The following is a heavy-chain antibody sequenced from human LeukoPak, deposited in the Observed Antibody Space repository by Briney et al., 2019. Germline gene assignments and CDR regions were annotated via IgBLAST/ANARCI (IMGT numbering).Heavy chain of an antibody. CDR3: ARDGGYSYGSPFDN. V-gene: IGHV4-59*01. CDR2: IDYTGNT. Sequence: SETLSLTCTVSGGSISSYYWSWIREPPGKGLGWMGYIDYTGNTNYNPSLKSRATISVDTSKNQFSLNLSSVTAADTAVYYCARDGGYSYGSPFDNWGQGTLVTVSS. CDR1: GGSISSYY. D-gene: IGHD5-18*01. J-gene: IGHJ4*02.